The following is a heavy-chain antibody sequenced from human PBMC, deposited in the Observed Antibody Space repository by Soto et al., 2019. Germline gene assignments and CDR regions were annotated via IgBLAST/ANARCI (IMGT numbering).Heavy chain of an antibody. Sequence: SVKVSCKASGGTFSSYAISWVRQAPGQGLEWMGGIIPIFGTANYAQKFQGRVTITADKSTSTAYMELSSLRSEDTAVYYCARHLDRFLEWLPQDYYYGMDVWGQGTTVTVSS. CDR1: GGTFSSYA. J-gene: IGHJ6*02. CDR3: ARHLDRFLEWLPQDYYYGMDV. D-gene: IGHD3-3*01. CDR2: IIPIFGTA. V-gene: IGHV1-69*06.